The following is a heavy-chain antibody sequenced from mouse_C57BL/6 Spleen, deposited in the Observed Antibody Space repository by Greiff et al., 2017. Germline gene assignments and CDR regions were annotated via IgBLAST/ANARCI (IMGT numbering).Heavy chain of an antibody. CDR2: ISSGSSTI. CDR1: GFTFSDYG. Sequence: EVKLLESGGGLVKPGGSLKLSCAASGFTFSDYGMHWVRQAPEKGLEWVAYISSGSSTIYYADTVKGRFTISRDNAKNTLFLQMTSLRSEDTAMYYCARIYSNYDYYAMDDWGQGTSVTVAS. D-gene: IGHD2-5*01. J-gene: IGHJ4*01. V-gene: IGHV5-17*01. CDR3: ARIYSNYDYYAMDD.